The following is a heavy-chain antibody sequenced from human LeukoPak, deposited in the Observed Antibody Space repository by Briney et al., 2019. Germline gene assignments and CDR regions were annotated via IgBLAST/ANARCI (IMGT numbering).Heavy chain of an antibody. CDR3: AKGWSSGWYLDYFEY. J-gene: IGHJ4*02. CDR1: GFTFSSYA. V-gene: IGHV3-23*01. CDR2: ISGSGGST. Sequence: PGGSLRLSCAASGFTFSSYAMSWVRQAPGKGLEWVSAISGSGGSTYYADSVKGRFTISRDNSKNTLYLQMNSLRAEDTAVYYCAKGWSSGWYLDYFEYWGQGTLVTVSS. D-gene: IGHD6-19*01.